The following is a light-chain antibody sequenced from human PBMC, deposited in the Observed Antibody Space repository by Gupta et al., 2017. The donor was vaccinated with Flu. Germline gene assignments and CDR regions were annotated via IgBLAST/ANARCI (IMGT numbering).Light chain of an antibody. V-gene: IGKV2-28*01. CDR3: MQPLNSPWT. Sequence: DIVMTQSPLSLAVTPGEPASISCRSSQSLLYSNGYNYVNWYLQKPGQSPQLLIHLGSNRASGVPDRFSGSGSGTDFTLKIRRVDAEDVGVYYCMQPLNSPWTFGQGTKVEIK. CDR1: QSLLYSNGYNY. CDR2: LGS. J-gene: IGKJ1*01.